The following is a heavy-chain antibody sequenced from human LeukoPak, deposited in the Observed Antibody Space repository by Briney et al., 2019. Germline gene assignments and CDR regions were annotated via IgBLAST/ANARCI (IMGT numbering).Heavy chain of an antibody. V-gene: IGHV3-48*04. CDR2: ISSSSTTI. J-gene: IGHJ3*02. Sequence: SGGSLRLSCAASGFTFSSYSMNWVRQAPGKGLEWVSYISSSSTTIYYADSVKGRFTISRDNAKNSLYLQMNSLRAEDTAVYYCAKGGAAGGFDMWGQGTVVTVSS. D-gene: IGHD1-26*01. CDR1: GFTFSSYS. CDR3: AKGGAAGGFDM.